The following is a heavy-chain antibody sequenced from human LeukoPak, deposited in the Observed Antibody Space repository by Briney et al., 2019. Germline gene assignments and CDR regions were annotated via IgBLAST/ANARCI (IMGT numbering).Heavy chain of an antibody. CDR1: GFTFSSYT. CDR3: ARDRLGVEMSSINRFDY. V-gene: IGHV3-21*01. Sequence: PGGSLRLSCAASGFTFSSYTMNWVRQAPGKGLEWVSSISTGSSYIYYANSVKGRFTISRDNAKNSLYLQMNSLRAEDTAVYYCARDRLGVEMSSINRFDYWGQGTLVRGSS. J-gene: IGHJ4*02. CDR2: ISTGSSYI. D-gene: IGHD5-24*01.